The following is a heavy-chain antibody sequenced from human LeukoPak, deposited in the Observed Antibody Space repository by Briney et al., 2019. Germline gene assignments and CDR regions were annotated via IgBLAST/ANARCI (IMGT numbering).Heavy chain of an antibody. D-gene: IGHD5-18*01. J-gene: IGHJ4*02. CDR2: IYSGGST. Sequence: PGGSLRLSCAASGFTVSRNYMSWVRQAPGKGLEWVSVIYSGGSTYYADSVKGRFTISRDNSKNTLYLQMNGLKAEDTAVYYCARTMGYSYGNYFDYWGQGTLVTVSS. V-gene: IGHV3-53*01. CDR3: ARTMGYSYGNYFDY. CDR1: GFTVSRNY.